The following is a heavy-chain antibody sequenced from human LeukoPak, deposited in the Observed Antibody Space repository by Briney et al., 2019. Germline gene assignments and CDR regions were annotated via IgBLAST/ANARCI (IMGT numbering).Heavy chain of an antibody. CDR1: GGSFSGYY. CDR2: INHSGIT. J-gene: IGHJ4*02. V-gene: IGHV4-34*01. CDR3: ARAGFGLAPHRGTPFDY. Sequence: SETLSLTCAVYGGSFSGYYWSWIRQPPGEGLEWIGEINHSGITNYNPSLKSRVTISIDTSKNQFSLNLSSVTAADTAVYYCARAGFGLAPHRGTPFDYWGQGTLVTVSS. D-gene: IGHD3-10*01.